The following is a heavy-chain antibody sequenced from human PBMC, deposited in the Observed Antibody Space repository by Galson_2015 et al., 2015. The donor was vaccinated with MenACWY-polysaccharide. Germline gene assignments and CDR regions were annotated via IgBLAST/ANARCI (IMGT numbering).Heavy chain of an antibody. V-gene: IGHV1-69*04. CDR2: IIPSLGKP. J-gene: IGHJ6*02. Sequence: SVKVSCKASGGTFSNSGFYAISWVRQAPGQGLEWMGRIIPSLGKPNYAEKFQGRVAITADKSTSIAYMELSSLRSEDTAVYYCARDGYCSGGSCYFNYYYALDAWGQGTTVTVSS. D-gene: IGHD2-15*01. CDR3: ARDGYCSGGSCYFNYYYALDA. CDR1: GGTFSNSGFYA.